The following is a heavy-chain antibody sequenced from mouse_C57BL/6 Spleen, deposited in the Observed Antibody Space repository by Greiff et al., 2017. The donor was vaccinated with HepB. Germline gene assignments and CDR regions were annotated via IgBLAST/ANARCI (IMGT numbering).Heavy chain of an antibody. D-gene: IGHD2-4*01. V-gene: IGHV1-81*01. CDR2: IYPRSGNT. Sequence: VQLQQSGAELARPGASVKLSCKASGYTFTSYGISWVKQRTGQGLEWIGEIYPRSGNTYYNEKFKGKATLTADKSSSTAYMELRSLTSEDSAVYFCARDYDYDVRWYFDVWGTGTTVTVSS. CDR3: ARDYDYDVRWYFDV. CDR1: GYTFTSYG. J-gene: IGHJ1*03.